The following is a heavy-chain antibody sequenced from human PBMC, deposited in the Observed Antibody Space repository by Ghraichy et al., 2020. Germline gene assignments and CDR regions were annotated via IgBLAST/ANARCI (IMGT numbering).Heavy chain of an antibody. J-gene: IGHJ4*02. D-gene: IGHD3-22*01. CDR2: IIPIFGTA. CDR1: GGTFSSYA. V-gene: IGHV1-69*06. Sequence: SVKVSCKASGGTFSSYAISWVRQAPGQGLEWMGGIIPIFGTANYAQKFQGRVTITADKSTSTAYMELSSLRSEDTAVYYCARADLTSSSGYYYPYYFDYWGQGTLVTVSS. CDR3: ARADLTSSSGYYYPYYFDY.